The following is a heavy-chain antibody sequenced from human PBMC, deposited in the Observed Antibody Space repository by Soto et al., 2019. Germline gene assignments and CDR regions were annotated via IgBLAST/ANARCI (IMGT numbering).Heavy chain of an antibody. CDR1: GFIFSTYA. Sequence: EVQLLESGGGLVQPGGSLRLSCAASGFIFSTYAMSWVRQAPGKGLEWVSGIDDSGATTYYADSVKGRLTISRDNSKNTLYLHMGSLGAEDTAVYYCVKGQSSTWSQTGGMDVWGQGTTVTVSS. V-gene: IGHV3-23*01. J-gene: IGHJ6*02. CDR3: VKGQSSTWSQTGGMDV. D-gene: IGHD6-13*01. CDR2: IDDSGATT.